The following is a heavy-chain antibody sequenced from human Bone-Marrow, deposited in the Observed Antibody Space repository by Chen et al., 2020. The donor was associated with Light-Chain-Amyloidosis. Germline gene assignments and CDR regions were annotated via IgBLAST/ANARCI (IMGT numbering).Heavy chain of an antibody. CDR3: EKDSGIRGIIYAMNV. CDR1: VYTFAYSS. V-gene: IGHV1-2*04. J-gene: IGHJ6*02. CDR2: IKPDTGGT. Sequence: QVQMVQSGAEVREPWSSIKVSCNTPVYTFAYSSIHTVRQAPGEGLEWMAWIKPDTGGTRYAQKFQGWITVTRETTTRTVYMELSRMRSGETDVYYGEKDSGIRGIIYAMNVWGQGTTVNLSS. D-gene: IGHD3-10*01.